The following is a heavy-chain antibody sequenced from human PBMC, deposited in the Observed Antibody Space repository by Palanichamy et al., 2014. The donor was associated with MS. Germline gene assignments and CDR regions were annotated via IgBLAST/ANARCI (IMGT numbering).Heavy chain of an antibody. CDR2: ISYDGGNK. CDR1: GFTFSSYG. CDR3: AKDGTMATTRLDY. J-gene: IGHJ4*02. Sequence: GFTFSSYGMHWVRQAPGKGLEWVAVISYDGGNKYYADSVKGRLTISRDNSKNTLYLQMNSLRAEDTAVYYCAKDGTMATTRLDYWGQGTLVTVSS. D-gene: IGHD5-24*01. V-gene: IGHV3-30*18.